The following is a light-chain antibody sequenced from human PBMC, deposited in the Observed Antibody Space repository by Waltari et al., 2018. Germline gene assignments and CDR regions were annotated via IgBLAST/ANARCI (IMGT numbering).Light chain of an antibody. CDR1: QSINTY. CDR2: AAS. Sequence: DIQMTQSPSSLSASVGDRVTITCWASQSINTYLNWYQQKPGKAPKLLIYAASSLQSGVPLRFSGRGSGTDFTLTITSLQREDFATYYCQQSYNTPYTFGQGTKLDIK. J-gene: IGKJ2*01. V-gene: IGKV1-39*01. CDR3: QQSYNTPYT.